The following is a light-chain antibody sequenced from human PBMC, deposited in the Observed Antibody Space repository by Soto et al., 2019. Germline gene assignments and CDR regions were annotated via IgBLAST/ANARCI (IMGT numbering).Light chain of an antibody. CDR1: SSDVGSYHL. Sequence: QSALTQPASVSGSPGQSITISCTGTSSDVGSYHLVSWYQQHPGKAPKLIIYEGSKRHSGVSNRFSGSKSGNTGSLTISGLQAEDEAVYYCCSYAGSSTVVFGGGTKLTVL. J-gene: IGLJ2*01. CDR2: EGS. CDR3: CSYAGSSTVV. V-gene: IGLV2-23*01.